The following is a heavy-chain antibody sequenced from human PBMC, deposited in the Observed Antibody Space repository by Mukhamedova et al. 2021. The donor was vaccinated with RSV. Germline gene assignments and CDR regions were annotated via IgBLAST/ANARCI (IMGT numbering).Heavy chain of an antibody. Sequence: GLEWVAVIWYDGSNENYADSVKGRFTISRDNSKNTLYLQMTSLRVEDMAVYYCARDIAVAGHTGYMDVWGKGTTV. CDR3: ARDIAVAGHTGYMDV. D-gene: IGHD6-19*01. CDR2: IWYDGSNE. J-gene: IGHJ6*04. V-gene: IGHV3-33*01.